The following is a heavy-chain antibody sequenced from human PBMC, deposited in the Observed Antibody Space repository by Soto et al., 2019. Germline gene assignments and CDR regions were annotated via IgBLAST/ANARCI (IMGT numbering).Heavy chain of an antibody. CDR3: ARQDYSNYRGGMDV. Sequence: GESLKIACKTSGYSFTSHCIAWVRQMPWKGLEWMGIIYPSDSDIRYRPSFQGQVTISVDKSISTAYLQWSSLKASDTATYYCARQDYSNYRGGMDVWGQGTT. D-gene: IGHD2-2*01. CDR2: IYPSDSDI. CDR1: GYSFTSHC. V-gene: IGHV5-51*01. J-gene: IGHJ6*02.